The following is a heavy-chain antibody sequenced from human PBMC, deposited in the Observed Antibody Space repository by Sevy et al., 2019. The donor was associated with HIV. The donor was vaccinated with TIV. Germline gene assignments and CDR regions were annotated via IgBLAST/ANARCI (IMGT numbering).Heavy chain of an antibody. CDR3: VKAIYKDDSA. J-gene: IGHJ4*02. CDR2: INEDGSQI. Sequence: LSLTCAAPGLFFSAYWMTWVRQVPGKGLEWVANINEDGSQINYVHSVRGRFTISRDNTKNSLYLQMNSLRVEDSATYYCVKAIYKDDSAWGQGTLVTVSS. D-gene: IGHD1-1*01. V-gene: IGHV3-7*03. CDR1: GLFFSAYW.